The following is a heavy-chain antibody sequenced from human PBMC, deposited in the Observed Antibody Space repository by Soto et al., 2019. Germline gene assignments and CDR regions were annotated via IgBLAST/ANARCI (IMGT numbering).Heavy chain of an antibody. V-gene: IGHV3-15*01. CDR1: GFTFSNAW. Sequence: GGSLRLSCAASGFTFSNAWMSWVRQAPGKGLEWVGRIKSKTDGGTTDYAAPVKGRFTISRDDSKNTLYLQMNSLKTEDTAVYYCTTDSDKLDYPYYFAYWGQGTLVTVSS. D-gene: IGHD4-17*01. CDR3: TTDSDKLDYPYYFAY. J-gene: IGHJ4*02. CDR2: IKSKTDGGTT.